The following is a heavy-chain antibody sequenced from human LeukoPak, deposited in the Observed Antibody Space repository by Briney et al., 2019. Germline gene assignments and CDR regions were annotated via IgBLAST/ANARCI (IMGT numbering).Heavy chain of an antibody. CDR1: GGSISSYY. Sequence: SETLSLTCTVSGGSISSYYWSWIRQPPGKGLEWIGYIYYSGSTNYNPSLKSRVTISVDTSKNQFSLKLSSVTAADTAVYYCARATLRTMVRGVIFDYWGQRTLVTVSS. J-gene: IGHJ4*02. CDR3: ARATLRTMVRGVIFDY. V-gene: IGHV4-59*01. CDR2: IYYSGST. D-gene: IGHD3-10*01.